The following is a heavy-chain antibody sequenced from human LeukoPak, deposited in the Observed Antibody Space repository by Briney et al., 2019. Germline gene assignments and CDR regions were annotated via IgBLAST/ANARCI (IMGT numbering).Heavy chain of an antibody. CDR2: FYVGGPT. D-gene: IGHD2/OR15-2a*01. J-gene: IGHJ4*01. CDR1: GFTVSSYY. Sequence: PGGSLRLSCAASGFTVSSYYMNWVRQAPGKGLEWVSVFYVGGPTYYADSVQGRFTISRDNSKNTVDLQMSSLRPEDTAVYYCARGAGWHLYECWGHGTLVTVSS. CDR3: ARGAGWHLYEC. V-gene: IGHV3-53*05.